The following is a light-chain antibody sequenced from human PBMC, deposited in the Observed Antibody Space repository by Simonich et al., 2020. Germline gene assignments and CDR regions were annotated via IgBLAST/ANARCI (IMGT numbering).Light chain of an antibody. Sequence: DIVMTQSPDSLAVSLGERATINCKSSQSVLYSSNNKNYLACYQQKPGQPPKLLIYWASTRESGVPDRLSGSGSGTDLTLTISSLQAEDVAVYYCQQYYSTPWTFGQGTKVEIK. CDR3: QQYYSTPWT. J-gene: IGKJ1*01. CDR1: QSVLYSSNNKNY. V-gene: IGKV4-1*01. CDR2: WAS.